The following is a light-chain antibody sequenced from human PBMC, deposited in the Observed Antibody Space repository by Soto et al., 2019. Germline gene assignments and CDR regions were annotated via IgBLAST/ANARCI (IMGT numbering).Light chain of an antibody. Sequence: QSALTQPRSVSGSPGQSVTISCTVTSSDVGVYNYVSWYQQYPGKAPKTMIYDVSKRPSGVPDRFSGSKSDNTASLTISGLQAEDEADYYCCSYAGSYTFVFGIGTKVTVL. CDR3: CSYAGSYTFV. J-gene: IGLJ1*01. CDR2: DVS. CDR1: SSDVGVYNY. V-gene: IGLV2-11*01.